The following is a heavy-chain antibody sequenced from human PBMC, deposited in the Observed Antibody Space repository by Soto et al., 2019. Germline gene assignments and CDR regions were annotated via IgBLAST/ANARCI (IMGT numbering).Heavy chain of an antibody. Sequence: QVQLVQSGAEVKRPGASVKVSCKASGYSFTGYYMHWVRQAPGQGLEWMGWIIPHSGETNYAQKFQARVTLTRDTSISTAYMQLSGLASDDTAVYYCARETDDFTNGAHDRWGPGTLVTVSS. D-gene: IGHD4-4*01. CDR2: IIPHSGET. CDR1: GYSFTGYY. V-gene: IGHV1-2*02. J-gene: IGHJ5*02. CDR3: ARETDDFTNGAHDR.